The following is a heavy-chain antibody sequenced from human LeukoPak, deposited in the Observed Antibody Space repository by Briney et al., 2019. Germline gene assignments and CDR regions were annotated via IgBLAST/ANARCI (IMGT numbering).Heavy chain of an antibody. J-gene: IGHJ5*01. CDR2: IYYGGST. Sequence: PSETLSLTCSVSGDSIGSYYWTWIRQSPGKGLEWIGYIYYGGSTNYSPSLKSRVSISVDTSNNQFPLQLRSVSAADTAIYYCARGRASDGSYPWFDSWGQGTLVTVSS. CDR1: GDSIGSYY. CDR3: ARGRASDGSYPWFDS. V-gene: IGHV4-59*01. D-gene: IGHD3-16*02.